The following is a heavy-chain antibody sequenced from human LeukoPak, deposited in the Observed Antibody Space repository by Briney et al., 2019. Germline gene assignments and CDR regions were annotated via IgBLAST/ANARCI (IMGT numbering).Heavy chain of an antibody. CDR2: ISYDGSNK. CDR3: ASGGTLVGATLCDY. Sequence: GGSLRPSCAASGFTFSSYAMHWVRQAPGKGLEWVAVISYDGSNKYYADSVKGRFTISRDNSKNTLYLQMNSLRAEDTAVYYCASGGTLVGATLCDYWGQGTLVTVSS. J-gene: IGHJ4*02. V-gene: IGHV3-30-3*01. CDR1: GFTFSSYA. D-gene: IGHD1-26*01.